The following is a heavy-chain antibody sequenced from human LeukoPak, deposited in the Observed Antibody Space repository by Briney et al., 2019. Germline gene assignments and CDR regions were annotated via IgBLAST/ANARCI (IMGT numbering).Heavy chain of an antibody. Sequence: PGGSLRLSCAASGFTFSSYAMSWVRQAPGKGLEWVSAISGSGGSTYYADSVKGRFTISRDNSKSTLYLQMNSLRAEDTAVYYCAKDKGSSGYYYTIDYWGQGTLVTVSS. J-gene: IGHJ4*02. V-gene: IGHV3-23*01. CDR1: GFTFSSYA. CDR2: ISGSGGST. CDR3: AKDKGSSGYYYTIDY. D-gene: IGHD3-22*01.